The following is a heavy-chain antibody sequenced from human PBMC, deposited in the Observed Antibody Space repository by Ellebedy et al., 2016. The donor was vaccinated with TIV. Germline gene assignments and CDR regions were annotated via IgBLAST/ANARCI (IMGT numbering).Heavy chain of an antibody. CDR1: GGTFSSYA. Sequence: AASVKVSCKASGGTFSSYAISWVRQAPGQGLEWMGGIIPIFGTANYAQKFQGRVTITADESTSTAYMELSSLRSEDTAVYYCARVHRGGPGGGNIYYYYTMDVWGQGTTVTVSS. CDR3: ARVHRGGPGGGNIYYYYTMDV. J-gene: IGHJ6*02. CDR2: IIPIFGTA. D-gene: IGHD3-10*01. V-gene: IGHV1-69*13.